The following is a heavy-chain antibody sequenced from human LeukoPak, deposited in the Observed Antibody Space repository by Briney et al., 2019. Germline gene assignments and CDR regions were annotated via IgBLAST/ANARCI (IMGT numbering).Heavy chain of an antibody. CDR3: ARGTLSRGRTWFDP. Sequence: RASVMVSCRASGYTCTSYDINWVGRATGQGREWMGWMNPNSGNTGYAQKFQGRVTMTRNTSISTAYMELSSLRSEDTAVYYCARGTLSRGRTWFDPWGQGTLVTVSS. D-gene: IGHD3-16*02. CDR1: GYTCTSYD. J-gene: IGHJ5*02. CDR2: MNPNSGNT. V-gene: IGHV1-8*01.